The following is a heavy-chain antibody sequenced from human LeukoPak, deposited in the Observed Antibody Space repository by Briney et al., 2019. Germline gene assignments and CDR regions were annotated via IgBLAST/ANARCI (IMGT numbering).Heavy chain of an antibody. CDR1: GGSISSGSYY. V-gene: IGHV4-61*02. CDR2: IYTSGST. CDR3: AREERYDFWGETGWFDP. D-gene: IGHD3-3*01. J-gene: IGHJ5*02. Sequence: PSETLSLTCTVSGGSISSGSYYWSWIRQPAGKGLEWTGRIYTSGSTNYNPSLKSRVTISVDTSKNQFSLKLSSVTAADTAVYYCAREERYDFWGETGWFDPWGQGTLVTVSS.